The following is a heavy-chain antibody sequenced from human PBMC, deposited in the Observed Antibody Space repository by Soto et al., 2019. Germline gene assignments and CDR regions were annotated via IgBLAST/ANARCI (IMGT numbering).Heavy chain of an antibody. Sequence: SVKVSCKASGGTFSSYAISWVRQAPGQGLEWMGGIIPIFGTANYAQKFQGRVTITADESTSTAYMELSSLRSEDTAVYYCARLSDSSGYYRWLDPCGQGTMVTVYS. CDR3: ARLSDSSGYYRWLDP. CDR2: IIPIFGTA. V-gene: IGHV1-69*13. J-gene: IGHJ5*02. CDR1: GGTFSSYA. D-gene: IGHD3-22*01.